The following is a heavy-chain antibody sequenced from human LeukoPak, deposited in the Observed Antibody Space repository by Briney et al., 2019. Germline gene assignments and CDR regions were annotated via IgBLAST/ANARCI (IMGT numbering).Heavy chain of an antibody. Sequence: SVKVSCKASGYTFTSYGISWVRQAPGQGLEWMGGIIPIFGTANYAQKFQGRVTITADKSTSTAYMELSSLRFEDTAVYYCARDQGYGYVGDLDYWGLGTLVTVSS. V-gene: IGHV1-69*06. CDR3: ARDQGYGYVGDLDY. D-gene: IGHD5-18*01. CDR1: GYTFTSYG. J-gene: IGHJ4*02. CDR2: IIPIFGTA.